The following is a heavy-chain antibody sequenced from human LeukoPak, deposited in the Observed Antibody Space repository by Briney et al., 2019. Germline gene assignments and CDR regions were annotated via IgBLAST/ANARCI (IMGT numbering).Heavy chain of an antibody. CDR3: AKSWGVEYSSGFYIGVDY. CDR2: ITYDGTDK. D-gene: IGHD3-22*01. CDR1: GFTFSSYG. J-gene: IGHJ4*02. Sequence: PGGSLRLSCAASGFTFSSYGMHWVRQAPGKGLEWVAIITYDGTDKNYADSVKGRFTISRDNSKSTVYLQMNSLRAEDTAVLYCAKSWGVEYSSGFYIGVDYWGQGTLVTVSS. V-gene: IGHV3-30*02.